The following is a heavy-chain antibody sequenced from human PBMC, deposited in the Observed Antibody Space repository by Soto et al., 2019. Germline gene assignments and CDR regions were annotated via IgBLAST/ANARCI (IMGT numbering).Heavy chain of an antibody. J-gene: IGHJ3*02. D-gene: IGHD4-17*01. V-gene: IGHV4-59*01. CDR1: GGSISGFY. CDR3: ARMTAYGDYDAFEI. CDR2: IYYSGST. Sequence: SETLSLTCSVSGGSISGFYWSWFRQPPGKGLEWIGYIYYSGSTNYNPSLKSRVTISVDTSKNQFSLKVSSVTAADTAVYYCARMTAYGDYDAFEIWGQGTMVTVSS.